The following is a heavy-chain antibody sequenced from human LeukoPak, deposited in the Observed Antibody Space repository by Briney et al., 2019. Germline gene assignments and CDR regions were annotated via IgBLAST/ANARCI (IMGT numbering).Heavy chain of an antibody. Sequence: PSETLSLTCTVSGYSISSGYYWGWIRQPPGKGLEWIGSIYHSGGTYYNPSLKSRVTISVDTSKNQFSLKLSSVTAADTAVYYCAGRAPAEALGIWGQGTMVTVSS. J-gene: IGHJ3*02. V-gene: IGHV4-38-2*02. CDR2: IYHSGGT. CDR3: AGRAPAEALGI. CDR1: GYSISSGYY.